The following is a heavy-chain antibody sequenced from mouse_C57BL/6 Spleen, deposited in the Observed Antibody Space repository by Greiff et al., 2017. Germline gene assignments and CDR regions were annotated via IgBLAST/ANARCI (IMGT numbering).Heavy chain of an antibody. CDR1: GYTFTSYW. D-gene: IGHD3-3*01. J-gene: IGHJ2*01. Sequence: VQLQQPGAELVKPGASVKLSCKASGYTFTSYWMHWVKQRPGQGLEWIGMIHPNSGSTNYNEKFKSKATLTVDKSSSTAYMQLSSLTSEDSAVYYCARGGTDGYYFDYWGQGTTLTVSS. V-gene: IGHV1-64*01. CDR3: ARGGTDGYYFDY. CDR2: IHPNSGST.